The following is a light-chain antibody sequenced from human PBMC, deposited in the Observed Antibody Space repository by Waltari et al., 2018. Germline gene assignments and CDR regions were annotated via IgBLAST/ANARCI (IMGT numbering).Light chain of an antibody. CDR1: SSDVGSYNL. CDR3: CSYAGKGV. Sequence: QSALTQPASVSGSPGQSITISCTGTSSDVGSYNLVSWYQQHPGKAPKLMIYEVSKRPSGVSNRFSGSKSGNTASLTISGLQAEDEADYYCCSYAGKGVFSGGTKLTVL. V-gene: IGLV2-23*02. J-gene: IGLJ3*02. CDR2: EVS.